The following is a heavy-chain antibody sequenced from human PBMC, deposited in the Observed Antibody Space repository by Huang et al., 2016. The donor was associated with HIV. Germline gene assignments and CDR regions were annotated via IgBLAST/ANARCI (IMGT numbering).Heavy chain of an antibody. CDR1: GFTFNNYA. J-gene: IGHJ4*02. V-gene: IGHV3-23*01. CDR2: ISGNGGIT. Sequence: EVQLLESGGGLVQPGGSLRLSCAASGFTFNNYAMNWVRQATGKGLEGVSTISGNGGITYYADSVKCRFTISRDNSKNTLYLHMNSLRVEDTAVYYCAKGIKSSGSYYFDYWGQGTLVTVSS. D-gene: IGHD3-10*01. CDR3: AKGIKSSGSYYFDY.